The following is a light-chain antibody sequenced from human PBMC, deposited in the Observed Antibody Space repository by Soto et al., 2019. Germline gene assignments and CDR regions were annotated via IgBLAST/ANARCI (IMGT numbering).Light chain of an antibody. J-gene: IGLJ2*01. CDR2: EAS. CDR1: SSDVGRCNL. CDR3: CSYAGSTTFVV. V-gene: IGLV2-23*02. Sequence: QSALTQPASVSGSPGQSITISCTGTSSDVGRCNLVSWYQHHPGKAPKLMIFEASKRPSGVSNRFSGSKSGNTASLTISGLQTEDEADYYCCSYAGSTTFVVFGGGTQLTVL.